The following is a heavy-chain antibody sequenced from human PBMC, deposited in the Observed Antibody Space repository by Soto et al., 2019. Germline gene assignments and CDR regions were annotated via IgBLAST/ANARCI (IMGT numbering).Heavy chain of an antibody. Sequence: QVQLVESGGGVVQPGGSLRLSCSGSGFIFSGYGMHWVRQPPGKGLEWVAVISYDGRRKYYEDSVKGRFTVSRDNSQNTVYLEMNSLRVEDSAIYYCAKDILRAQRDWGMDVWGQGTTVTVSS. J-gene: IGHJ6*02. V-gene: IGHV3-30*18. CDR2: ISYDGRRK. D-gene: IGHD3-9*01. CDR3: AKDILRAQRDWGMDV. CDR1: GFIFSGYG.